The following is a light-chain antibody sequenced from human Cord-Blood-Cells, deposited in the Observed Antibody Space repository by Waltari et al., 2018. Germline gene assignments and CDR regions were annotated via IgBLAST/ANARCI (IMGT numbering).Light chain of an antibody. Sequence: QSVLTQPPSASGTPGQRVTISCSGSSSNIGSNTVNWYQQLPGTAPKLRIYSNNGRRSGLHDRFSGTKSGTRAALAISGLQSEDEADYYCAAWEDSLNGVVFGGGTKLTV. CDR2: SNN. V-gene: IGLV1-44*01. CDR1: SSNIGSNT. J-gene: IGLJ2*01. CDR3: AAWEDSLNGVV.